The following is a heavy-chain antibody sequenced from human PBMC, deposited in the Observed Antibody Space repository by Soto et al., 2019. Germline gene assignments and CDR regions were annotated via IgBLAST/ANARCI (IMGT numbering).Heavy chain of an antibody. CDR1: GGTFSSYA. Sequence: QVQLVQSGAEVKKPGSSVKVSCKASGGTFSSYAISWVRQAPGQGLEWMGGIIPIFGTANYAQKFQGRVTSTAVASTSTAYRDLSSLCSAATAVYYCARGRQWLVTVVYSYYYGMDFWLQATTVTVSS. CDR3: ARGRQWLVTVVYSYYYGMDF. D-gene: IGHD6-19*01. CDR2: IIPIFGTA. J-gene: IGHJ6*02. V-gene: IGHV1-69*01.